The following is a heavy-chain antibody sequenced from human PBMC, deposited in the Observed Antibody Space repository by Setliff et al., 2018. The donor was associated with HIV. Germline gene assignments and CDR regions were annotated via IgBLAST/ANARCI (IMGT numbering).Heavy chain of an antibody. CDR1: GGSISSSNYY. V-gene: IGHV4-39*01. Sequence: SETLSLTCTVSGGSISSSNYYWGWIRQPPGKVLEWIGSIYYSGNAYYNPSLKSRVTISVDTSENQFSLKLSSVTAADTAVYYCATRNTLRYFEWLNYYYYYMDVWGKGTTVTVSS. CDR3: ATRNTLRYFEWLNYYYYYMDV. CDR2: IYYSGNA. D-gene: IGHD3-9*01. J-gene: IGHJ6*03.